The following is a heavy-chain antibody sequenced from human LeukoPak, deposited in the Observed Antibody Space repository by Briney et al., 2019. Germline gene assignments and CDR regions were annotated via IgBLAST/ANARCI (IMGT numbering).Heavy chain of an antibody. J-gene: IGHJ6*03. V-gene: IGHV5-51*01. CDR2: IYPGDSDT. D-gene: IGHD3-10*01. Sequence: GESLQISCKGSGYSFTSYWIGWVRQMPGKGLEWMGIIYPGDSDTRYSPSFQGQVTISADKSISTAYLQWSSLKASDTAMYYCARHDRYYGSGSYSYYMDVWGKGTTVTVSS. CDR3: ARHDRYYGSGSYSYYMDV. CDR1: GYSFTSYW.